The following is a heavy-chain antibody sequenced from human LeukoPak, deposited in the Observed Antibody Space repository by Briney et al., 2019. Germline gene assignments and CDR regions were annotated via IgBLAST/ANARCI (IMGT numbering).Heavy chain of an antibody. CDR1: GFTITKSW. Sequence: GPSLRPSCVASGFTITKSWMNWVRQAAGKGMEWVAIIKQDGDQTYYVDSVRGGFTIYRDNAKNSLYLQMNSLRADGTAVYYCARDRSSSWYLRDFDYWGQGTLVTVSS. V-gene: IGHV3-7*01. D-gene: IGHD6-13*01. J-gene: IGHJ4*02. CDR2: IKQDGDQT. CDR3: ARDRSSSWYLRDFDY.